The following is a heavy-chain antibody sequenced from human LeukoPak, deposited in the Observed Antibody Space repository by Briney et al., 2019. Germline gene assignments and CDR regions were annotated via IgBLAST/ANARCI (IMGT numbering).Heavy chain of an antibody. CDR2: IKQDGSEK. CDR1: GFSFSNYW. CDR3: ARSLWPEDY. D-gene: IGHD2-21*01. V-gene: IGHV3-7*01. Sequence: GGSLRLSCAASGFSFSNYWMSWVRQAPGKGLEWVANIKQDGSEKNYVGSVAGRFTISRDNAETSLYLQMNSLRVEDTAVYYCARSLWPEDYWGQGTLVTVS. J-gene: IGHJ4*02.